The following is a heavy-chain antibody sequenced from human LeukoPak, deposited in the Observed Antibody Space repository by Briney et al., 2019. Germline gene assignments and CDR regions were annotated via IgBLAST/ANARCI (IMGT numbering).Heavy chain of an antibody. CDR2: ISAYNGNT. J-gene: IGHJ6*02. CDR1: GYTFASFG. CDR3: ARDIVMVVGSFYYGMDF. D-gene: IGHD2-15*01. V-gene: IGHV1-18*01. Sequence: ASVKVSCKASGYTFASFGISWVRQAPGQGLEWMGWISAYNGNTNYAQNFRDRVTMTTDTSTSTAYMELRSLRSDDTAVYYCARDIVMVVGSFYYGMDFWGQGTTVTVS.